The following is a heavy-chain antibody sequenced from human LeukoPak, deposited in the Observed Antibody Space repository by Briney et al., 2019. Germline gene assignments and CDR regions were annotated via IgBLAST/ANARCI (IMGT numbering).Heavy chain of an antibody. J-gene: IGHJ3*02. CDR2: ISYIGST. Sequence: SETLFLTCAVSADSFSSHYWTWIRQPPGKGLEWIGYISYIGSTNYNPSLKSRVTISIDTSKNQFSLKLSSVTAADTAVYYCARDLVTVTKGFDIWGQGTMVSVSS. D-gene: IGHD4-17*01. CDR3: ARDLVTVTKGFDI. V-gene: IGHV4-59*11. CDR1: ADSFSSHY.